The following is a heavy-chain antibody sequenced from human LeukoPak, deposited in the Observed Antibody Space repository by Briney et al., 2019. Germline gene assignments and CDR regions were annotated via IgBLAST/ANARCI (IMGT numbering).Heavy chain of an antibody. CDR1: GGTFSSYA. CDR3: ARAPMYYYGSGSYLDY. V-gene: IGHV1-69*01. D-gene: IGHD3-10*01. CDR2: IIPIFGTA. J-gene: IGHJ4*02. Sequence: SVKVSCKASGGTFSSYAISWVRQAPGQGLEWMGGIIPIFGTANYAQKFQGRVTITADESTSTAYMELSSLRSEDTAVYYCARAPMYYYGSGSYLDYWGQGTLVTVSS.